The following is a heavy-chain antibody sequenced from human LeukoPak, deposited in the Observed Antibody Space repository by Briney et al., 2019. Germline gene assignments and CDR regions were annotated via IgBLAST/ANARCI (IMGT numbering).Heavy chain of an antibody. J-gene: IGHJ6*03. D-gene: IGHD2-2*02. CDR2: IYPGDSGT. V-gene: IGHV5-51*01. Sequence: GESLKISCKGSGYSFTSYWIGWVRQMPGKGLEWMGIIYPGDSGTRYSPSFQGQVTISADKSISTAYLQWSSLKASDTAMYYCARHLGYCSSTSCYNYYYYYMDVWGKGTTVTVSS. CDR1: GYSFTSYW. CDR3: ARHLGYCSSTSCYNYYYYYMDV.